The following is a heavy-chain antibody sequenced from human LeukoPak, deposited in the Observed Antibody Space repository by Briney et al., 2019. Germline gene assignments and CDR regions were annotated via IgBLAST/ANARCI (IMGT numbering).Heavy chain of an antibody. V-gene: IGHV3-23*01. Sequence: PGGSLRLSCAASGFTFSSYSMNWVRQAPGKGLKWVSAISGSGGSTYYADSVKGRFTISRDNSKNTLYLQMNSLRAEDTAVYYCAKEGGFLGATTFGYWGQGTLVTVSS. CDR3: AKEGGFLGATTFGY. CDR1: GFTFSSYS. D-gene: IGHD1-26*01. CDR2: ISGSGGST. J-gene: IGHJ4*02.